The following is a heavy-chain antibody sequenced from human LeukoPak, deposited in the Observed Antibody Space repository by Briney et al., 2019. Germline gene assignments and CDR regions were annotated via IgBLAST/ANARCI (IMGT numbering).Heavy chain of an antibody. J-gene: IGHJ3*02. V-gene: IGHV3-21*01. CDR3: ARAAGPGYCSSTSCYSHGAFDI. D-gene: IGHD2-2*01. Sequence: GGSLRLSCAASGFAFSSYSMNWVRQAPGKGLEWVSSISSSSCYIYYADSVKGRFTISRDNAKNSLYLQMNSLRAEDTAVYYCARAAGPGYCSSTSCYSHGAFDIWGQGTMVTVSS. CDR1: GFAFSSYS. CDR2: ISSSSCYI.